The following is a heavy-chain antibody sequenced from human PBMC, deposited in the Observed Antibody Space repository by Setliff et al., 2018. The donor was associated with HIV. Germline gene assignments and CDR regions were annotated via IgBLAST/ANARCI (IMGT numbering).Heavy chain of an antibody. CDR1: GYSFTNHY. D-gene: IGHD6-19*01. V-gene: IGHV1-46*01. CDR2: INPTGGST. CDR3: ARAVAWQRNALAI. J-gene: IGHJ3*02. Sequence: ASVKVSCKPSGYSFTNHYMHWVRQAPGQGLEWMGVINPTGGSTRNTQKFQGRVAMTRDTSTSKVYMELSSLRSEDTAVYYFARAVAWQRNALAIWGQGTMVTVSS.